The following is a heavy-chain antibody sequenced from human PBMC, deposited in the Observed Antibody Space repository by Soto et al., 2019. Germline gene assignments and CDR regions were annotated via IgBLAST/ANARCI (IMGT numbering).Heavy chain of an antibody. CDR2: INPSGGST. Sequence: QVQLVQSGAEVKKPGASVKVSCKASGYIFTSYYLHWVRQAPGQGLEWMGVINPSGGSTSLAQKFQGRVNMTRDTSTRTVYMELSSLRSEDTAMYYCARNDKSGLDYWGQGTLVTVSS. J-gene: IGHJ4*02. V-gene: IGHV1-46*01. CDR3: ARNDKSGLDY. CDR1: GYIFTSYY. D-gene: IGHD1-1*01.